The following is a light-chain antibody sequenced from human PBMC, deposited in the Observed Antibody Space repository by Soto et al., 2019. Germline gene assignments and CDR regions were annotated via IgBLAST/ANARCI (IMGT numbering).Light chain of an antibody. V-gene: IGKV3-20*01. CDR3: QQRGT. CDR2: GAS. CDR1: QSVSASF. Sequence: EIVLTQSPGTLSLSPGERATLSCRASQSVSASFLAWYQQKPGQAPRLLIYGASSRATGIPDRFSGSGSGTDFTLTISRLEPEDAEVYYCQQRGTFGQGTKLEIK. J-gene: IGKJ2*02.